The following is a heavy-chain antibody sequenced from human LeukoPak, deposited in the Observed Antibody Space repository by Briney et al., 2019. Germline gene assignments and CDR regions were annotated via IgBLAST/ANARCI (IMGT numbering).Heavy chain of an antibody. CDR1: VGSFSGYY. CDR3: ARGRSSSWYVGQYYFDY. D-gene: IGHD6-13*01. J-gene: IGHJ4*02. Sequence: SETLSLTCAVSVGSFSGYYWSSIRQPPGKGLEWIWEINHSGSTNYNPSLKSLVTISVDTSKNQFSLKLSSVTAADTAVYYCARGRSSSWYVGQYYFDYWGQGTLVTVSS. CDR2: INHSGST. V-gene: IGHV4-34*01.